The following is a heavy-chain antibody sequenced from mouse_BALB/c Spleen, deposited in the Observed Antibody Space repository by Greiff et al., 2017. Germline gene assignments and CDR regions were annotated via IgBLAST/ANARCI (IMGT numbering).Heavy chain of an antibody. CDR2: IWGDGST. J-gene: IGHJ4*01. D-gene: IGHD1-2*01. Sequence: VKLMESGPGLVAPSQSLSITCTVSGYSLTGYGVNWVRQPPGKGLEWLGMIWGDGSTDYNSALKSRLSISKDNSKCQVFLKMNSLQTDDTARYYCARSHYYCPMDDWGQGTSGTVSS. V-gene: IGHV2-6-7*01. CDR3: ARSHYYCPMDD. CDR1: GYSLTGYG.